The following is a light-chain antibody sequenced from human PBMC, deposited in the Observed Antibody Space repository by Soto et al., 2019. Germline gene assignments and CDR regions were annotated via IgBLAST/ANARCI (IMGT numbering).Light chain of an antibody. CDR1: SSNIGINP. CDR2: SNN. CDR3: AAWDDSLNGFYV. J-gene: IGLJ1*01. V-gene: IGLV1-44*01. Sequence: QSLLTQPPSASGTPGQRVTISCSVSSSNIGINPVNWYQQLPGTAPKLLIYSNNQRPSGVPNRFSGSKSSTSASLAISGLQSEDEAHYYCAAWDDSLNGFYVFGTGTKVTVL.